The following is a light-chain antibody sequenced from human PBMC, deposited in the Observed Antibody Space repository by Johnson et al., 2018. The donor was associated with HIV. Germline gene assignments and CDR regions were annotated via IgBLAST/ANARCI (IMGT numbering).Light chain of an antibody. CDR2: DNN. J-gene: IGLJ1*01. CDR3: ETWDSSLSGYYV. Sequence: QSVLTQPPSVSAAPGQKVTISCSGSSSNIGNNYVSWYQQLPGTAPKLLIYDNNKRPSGIPDRFSGSKSGTSATLGITGLQTGDEAAYYCETWDSSLSGYYVFGTGTKLTVL. CDR1: SSNIGNNY. V-gene: IGLV1-51*01.